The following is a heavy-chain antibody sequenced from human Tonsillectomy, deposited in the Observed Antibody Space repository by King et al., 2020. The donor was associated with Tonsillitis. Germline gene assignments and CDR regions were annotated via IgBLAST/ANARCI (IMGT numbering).Heavy chain of an antibody. CDR3: ASPRYYGSESYYYFEY. J-gene: IGHJ4*02. D-gene: IGHD3-10*01. CDR1: GFTFSSYA. V-gene: IGHV3-30-3*01. Sequence: VQLVESGGGVVQPGRSLRLSCAASGFTFSSYAMHWVRQAPGKGLEWVALISYDGSNKYYADSVKGRFTISRDNSKNTLYLQMNSLRAEDTAVYYCASPRYYGSESYYYFEYWGQGTLVTVSS. CDR2: ISYDGSNK.